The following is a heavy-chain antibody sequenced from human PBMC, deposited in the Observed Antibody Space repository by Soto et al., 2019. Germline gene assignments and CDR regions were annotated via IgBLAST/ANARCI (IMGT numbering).Heavy chain of an antibody. CDR3: ARHGSS. Sequence: LSLTCSVSGVSISDSSYYWGWIRQPPGKGLQWIGSIYYSGQTYYNPSLKSRVTISIDRSKNQISLNLTSVTATDTAFYYCARHGSSWGQGTLVTVSS. J-gene: IGHJ5*02. CDR2: IYYSGQT. CDR1: GVSISDSSYY. V-gene: IGHV4-39*01.